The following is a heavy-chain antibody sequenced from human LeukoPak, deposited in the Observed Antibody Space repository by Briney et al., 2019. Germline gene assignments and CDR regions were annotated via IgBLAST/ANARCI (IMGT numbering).Heavy chain of an antibody. J-gene: IGHJ6*03. CDR1: EFTFSNYG. CDR2: IRYDGTNK. D-gene: IGHD6-19*01. V-gene: IGHV3-30*02. Sequence: GGSLRLSCAASEFTFSNYGMHWVRQAPGRGLEWVAFIRYDGTNKYYADSVKGRFTISRDNSKNTLYLKMNSLRGEDTAVYYCARRSSSGWYPDYYYYYMDVWGKGTTVTISS. CDR3: ARRSSSGWYPDYYYYYMDV.